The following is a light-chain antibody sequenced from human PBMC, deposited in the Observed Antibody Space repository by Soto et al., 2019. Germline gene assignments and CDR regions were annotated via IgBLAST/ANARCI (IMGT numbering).Light chain of an antibody. CDR2: AAS. J-gene: IGKJ1*01. CDR1: QSVSNY. Sequence: EIVLTQSPATLSLSPGERVTLSCRASQSVSNYLAWYQQKPGQAPRLLVSAASNRATGIPARFSGSGSGTEFTLTISSLQSEDSALYYCQHYNNWPPGRTFGQGTKVDIK. CDR3: QHYNNWPPGRT. V-gene: IGKV3D-15*01.